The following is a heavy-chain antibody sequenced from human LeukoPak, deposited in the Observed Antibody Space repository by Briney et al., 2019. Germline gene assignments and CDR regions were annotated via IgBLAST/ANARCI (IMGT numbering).Heavy chain of an antibody. V-gene: IGHV1-8*01. D-gene: IGHD3-3*01. CDR3: ARGPPQRITISGPDY. CDR1: GYTFTSYD. CDR2: MNPNSGDT. Sequence: ASVKVSCKASGYTFTSYDINWVRQATGQGLEWMGWMNPNSGDTGYAQKFQGGVTMTRNTSISTAYMELSSLRSEDTAVYYCARGPPQRITISGPDYWGQGTLVTVSS. J-gene: IGHJ4*02.